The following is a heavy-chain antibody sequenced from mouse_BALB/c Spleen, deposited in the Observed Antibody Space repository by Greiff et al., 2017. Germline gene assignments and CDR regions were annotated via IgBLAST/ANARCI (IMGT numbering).Heavy chain of an antibody. J-gene: IGHJ1*01. CDR1: GFSLTSYG. Sequence: VQVVESGPGLVAPSQSLSITCTVSGFSLTSYGVHWVRQPPGKSLEWLGVIWAGGSTNYNSALMSRLSISKDNSKSQVFLKMNSLQTDDTAMYYCARDRYYDGYYDWYFDVWGAGTTVTVSS. CDR3: ARDRYYDGYYDWYFDV. D-gene: IGHD2-3*01. CDR2: IWAGGST. V-gene: IGHV2-9*02.